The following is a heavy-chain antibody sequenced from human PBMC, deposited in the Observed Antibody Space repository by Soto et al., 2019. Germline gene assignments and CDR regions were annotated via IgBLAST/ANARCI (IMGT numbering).Heavy chain of an antibody. V-gene: IGHV4-34*01. CDR3: ARVGVLRGGFDY. CDR1: GGSFSGYY. Sequence: ASETLSLTCPVYGGSFSGYYWSWIRQPPGKGLEWIGEINHSGSTNYNPSLKSRVTISVDTSKNQFSLKLSSVTAADTAVYYCARVGVLRGGFDYWGQGTLVTVSS. CDR2: INHSGST. D-gene: IGHD3-16*01. J-gene: IGHJ4*02.